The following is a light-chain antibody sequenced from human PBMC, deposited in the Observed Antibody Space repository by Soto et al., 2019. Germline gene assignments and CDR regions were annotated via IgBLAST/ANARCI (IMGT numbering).Light chain of an antibody. V-gene: IGLV1-40*01. CDR2: GHT. CDR1: SSNIGAGYD. Sequence: QSVLTQPHSVSGAPGQRVTISCTGSSSNIGAGYDVHWYQQLPGTAPKLLIYGHTNRPSGVPDRFSGSNSGTSASLAITGLQAGDEAYYYCQSHDSSLSTYVFGTGTKVTVL. J-gene: IGLJ1*01. CDR3: QSHDSSLSTYV.